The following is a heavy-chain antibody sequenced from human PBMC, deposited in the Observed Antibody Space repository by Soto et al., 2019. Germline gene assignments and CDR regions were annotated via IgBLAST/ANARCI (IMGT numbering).Heavy chain of an antibody. D-gene: IGHD2-2*01. CDR3: AREGCSSNTCQQPYCYYGMDL. V-gene: IGHV4-59*01. Sequence: SETLSLTCTVSGGSISSYYWSWIRQPPGKGLEWIGYIYYSGSTNYNPSLKSRVTISVDTSKNQFSLKLSSVTAADTAVYYCAREGCSSNTCQQPYCYYGMDLWGQGTTVTVSS. J-gene: IGHJ6*02. CDR1: GGSISSYY. CDR2: IYYSGST.